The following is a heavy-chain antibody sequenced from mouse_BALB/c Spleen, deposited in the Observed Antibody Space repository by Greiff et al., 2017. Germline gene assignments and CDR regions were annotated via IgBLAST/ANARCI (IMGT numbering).Heavy chain of an antibody. CDR1: GYAFSSYW. J-gene: IGHJ4*01. Sequence: QVQLQQSGAELVRPGSSVKISCKASGYAFSSYWMNWVKQRPGQGLEWIGQIYPGDGDTNYNGKFKGKATLTADKSSSTAYMQLSSLTSEDSAVYFCARGDYDYDGYAMDYWGQGTSVTVSS. CDR2: IYPGDGDT. CDR3: ARGDYDYDGYAMDY. V-gene: IGHV1-80*01. D-gene: IGHD2-4*01.